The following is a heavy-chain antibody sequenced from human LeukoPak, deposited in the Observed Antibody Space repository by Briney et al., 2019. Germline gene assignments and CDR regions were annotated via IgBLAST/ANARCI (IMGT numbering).Heavy chain of an antibody. CDR3: AKDVSRYCSSTSCHGPDY. J-gene: IGHJ4*02. V-gene: IGHV3-30*18. CDR1: GFTFSNYW. Sequence: GGSLRLSCAASGFTFSNYWMHWVRQAPGKGLEWVAVISYDGSNKYYADSVKGRFTISRDNSKNTLYLQMNSLRAEDTAVYYCAKDVSRYCSSTSCHGPDYWGQGTLVTVSS. D-gene: IGHD2-2*01. CDR2: ISYDGSNK.